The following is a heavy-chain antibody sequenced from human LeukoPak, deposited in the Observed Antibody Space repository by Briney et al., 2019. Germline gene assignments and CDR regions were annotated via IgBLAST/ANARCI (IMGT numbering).Heavy chain of an antibody. Sequence: GGSLRLSCAASGFTFSRFWMAWVQQARGKGLEWLANINQDGGQRNYVDSVKGRFTISRDNAKNSLYLQMNSLTPEDTALYYCARDPYSDDPYGGYWGQGTLVTVSS. J-gene: IGHJ4*02. V-gene: IGHV3-7*04. CDR3: ARDPYSDDPYGGY. CDR2: INQDGGQR. CDR1: GFTFSRFW. D-gene: IGHD1-26*01.